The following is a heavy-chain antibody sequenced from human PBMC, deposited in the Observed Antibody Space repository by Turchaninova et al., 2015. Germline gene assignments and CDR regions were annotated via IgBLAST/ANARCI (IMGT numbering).Heavy chain of an antibody. V-gene: IGHV4-34*01. CDR2: INHSGGT. CDR3: ARGGPTSSPGIDY. J-gene: IGHJ4*02. Sequence: QVQLQQWGAGLVKPSETLSPTCAVYGGSFSDYYWSWIRQPPGKGLEWIGEINHSGGTNYNPSLKSRVTISVDTSKNQFSLKLNSVTAADTAVYYCARGGPTSSPGIDYWGQGTLVTISS. D-gene: IGHD1-14*01. CDR1: GGSFSDYY.